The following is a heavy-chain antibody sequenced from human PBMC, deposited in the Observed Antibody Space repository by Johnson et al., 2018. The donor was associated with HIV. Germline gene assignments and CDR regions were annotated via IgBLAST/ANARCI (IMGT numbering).Heavy chain of an antibody. CDR1: GFTFSSYA. CDR3: ARLGLTDAFDI. V-gene: IGHV3-66*01. CDR2: IYSGGSP. J-gene: IGHJ3*02. Sequence: VQLVESGGGLVQPGGSLRLSCAASGFTFSSYAMHWVRQAPGKGLEWVAVIYSGGSPYYADSVKGRFTISRDNSKNTLYLQMNSLRAEDTAVYYCARLGLTDAFDIWGQGTMVTVSP. D-gene: IGHD2-8*01.